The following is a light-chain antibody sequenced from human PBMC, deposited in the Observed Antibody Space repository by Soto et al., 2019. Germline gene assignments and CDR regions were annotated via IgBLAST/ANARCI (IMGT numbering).Light chain of an antibody. J-gene: IGKJ2*01. CDR3: QQYNSYSPT. Sequence: DIQMTQSPSTLSASVGDRVTSTCRASQSISAWLAWYQQIPGKAPKLLIYDASSLESGVPSRFSGSGSGTEFTLTISSLQPDDFAAYYCQQYNSYSPTFGQGTKLEI. V-gene: IGKV1-5*01. CDR2: DAS. CDR1: QSISAW.